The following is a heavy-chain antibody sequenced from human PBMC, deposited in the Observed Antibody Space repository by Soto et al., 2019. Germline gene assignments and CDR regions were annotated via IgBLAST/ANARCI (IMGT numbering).Heavy chain of an antibody. Sequence: QVQLVQSGAEVKKPGASVKVSCEASGYTFTSYDINWVRQATGQGLEWMGWMNPNSGNTGYAQKFQGRVTMTRNTSISTAYMELSSLRSEDTAVYYCARGLRYSGYDSHWFDPWGQGTLVTVSS. V-gene: IGHV1-8*01. CDR1: GYTFTSYD. CDR2: MNPNSGNT. J-gene: IGHJ5*02. D-gene: IGHD5-12*01. CDR3: ARGLRYSGYDSHWFDP.